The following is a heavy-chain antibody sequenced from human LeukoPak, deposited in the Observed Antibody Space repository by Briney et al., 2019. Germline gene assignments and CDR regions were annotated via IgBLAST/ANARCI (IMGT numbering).Heavy chain of an antibody. CDR3: ARVSSGSYFGYYYYYMDV. J-gene: IGHJ6*03. V-gene: IGHV3-74*01. CDR1: GFTFSNYW. D-gene: IGHD1-26*01. Sequence: GGSLRLSCAASGFTFSNYWMHWVRQAPGKGLVWVSRINSDGSSTSYADSVKGRFTISRDNAKNTLHLQMNSLRAEDTAVYYCARVSSGSYFGYYYYYMDVWGKGTTVTVSS. CDR2: INSDGSST.